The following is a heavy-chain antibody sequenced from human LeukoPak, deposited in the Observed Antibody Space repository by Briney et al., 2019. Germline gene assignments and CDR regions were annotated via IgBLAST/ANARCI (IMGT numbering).Heavy chain of an antibody. CDR2: ISGSGGST. V-gene: IGHV3-23*01. CDR1: GFTFSSYA. Sequence: GGSLRLSCAASGFTFSSYAMSWFRQAPGKGLEWVSAISGSGGSTYYADSVRGRFTISRDNSKNTLYLQMNSLRAEDTAVYYCAKFLPTHIVVANYYFDYWGQGTLVTVSS. D-gene: IGHD2-21*01. J-gene: IGHJ4*02. CDR3: AKFLPTHIVVANYYFDY.